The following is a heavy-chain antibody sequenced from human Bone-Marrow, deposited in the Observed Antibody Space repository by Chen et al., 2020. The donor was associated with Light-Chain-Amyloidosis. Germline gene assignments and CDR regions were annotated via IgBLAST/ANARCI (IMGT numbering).Heavy chain of an antibody. CDR1: GFAFSSYA. Sequence: EVQLVESGGGLLQRGGSLRLSCSASGFAFSSYAVSWVRQAPGEGLGWVSTISGSGGSRYYGDSVKGRLTISRDNSKNALFLQMNSLRAEDTAVYYCAKDISYDDILPGYPADAFDIWGQGTMVTVSS. CDR2: ISGSGGSR. D-gene: IGHD3-9*01. CDR3: AKDISYDDILPGYPADAFDI. V-gene: IGHV3-23*04. J-gene: IGHJ3*02.